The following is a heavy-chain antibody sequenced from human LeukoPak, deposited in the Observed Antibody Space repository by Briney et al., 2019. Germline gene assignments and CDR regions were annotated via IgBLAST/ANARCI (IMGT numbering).Heavy chain of an antibody. CDR1: GFTFSSYA. CDR2: ISDSDVSP. V-gene: IGHV3-23*01. D-gene: IGHD4-11*01. Sequence: GGSLRLSCAASGFTFSSYAMGWVRQAPGKGLEWVSTISDSDVSPFYADSVKGRFTISRDTSQNTLYLQMNSLRADDTAIYFCAKSHSARDAYFAYWGQGALVTVSS. J-gene: IGHJ4*02. CDR3: AKSHSARDAYFAY.